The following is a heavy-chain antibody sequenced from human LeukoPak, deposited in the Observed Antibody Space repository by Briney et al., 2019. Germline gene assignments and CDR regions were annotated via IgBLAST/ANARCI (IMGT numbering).Heavy chain of an antibody. CDR1: GFTFSSYW. CDR3: ARMRDGYMGRYYFDY. J-gene: IGHJ4*02. V-gene: IGHV3-7*04. CDR2: IKEDGSDK. Sequence: QPGGSLRLSCAASGFTFSSYWMSWVRQAPGKGLEWVANIKEDGSDKKYVDSVKGRFTTSRDNAKNSLYLQMNSLRAEDTAVYYCARMRDGYMGRYYFDYWGQGTLVTVSS. D-gene: IGHD5-24*01.